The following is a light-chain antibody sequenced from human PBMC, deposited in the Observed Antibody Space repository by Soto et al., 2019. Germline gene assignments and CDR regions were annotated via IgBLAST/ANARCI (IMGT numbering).Light chain of an antibody. V-gene: IGKV1-39*01. CDR2: AAS. J-gene: IGKJ2*01. CDR3: QQSYITPYT. Sequence: DIQMTQCPSSVSASVGDTVTITCRASQSISVHLNWYQQKPGKVPKLLIYAASNLQSGVPLRFSGSGSETDFALTISSLQPEDFATYYCQQSYITPYTFGQGTKLEIK. CDR1: QSISVH.